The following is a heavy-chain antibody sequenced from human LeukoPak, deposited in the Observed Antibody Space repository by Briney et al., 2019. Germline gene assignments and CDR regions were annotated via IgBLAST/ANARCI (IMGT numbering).Heavy chain of an antibody. CDR1: GYSFTTYW. V-gene: IGHV5-51*01. Sequence: GESLKISCKGSGYSFTTYWIGWVRQMPGKGLEWMGIIYPGDSDTRYSPSFQGQVTISADKSISTAYLQWSSLKASDTAMYYCARTRYCSGGSCYAEYWGQGTLVTVSS. J-gene: IGHJ4*02. D-gene: IGHD2-15*01. CDR3: ARTRYCSGGSCYAEY. CDR2: IYPGDSDT.